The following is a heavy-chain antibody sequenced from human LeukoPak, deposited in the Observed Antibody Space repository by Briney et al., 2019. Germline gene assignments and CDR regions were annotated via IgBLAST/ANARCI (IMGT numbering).Heavy chain of an antibody. Sequence: SVKVSCKASGGTFSSYAISWVRQAPGQGLEWMGRIIPILGIANYAQKFQGRVTITAGKSTSTAYMELSSLRSEDTAVYYCATYYYDSSGYYYGGNYFDYWGQGTLVTVSS. J-gene: IGHJ4*02. CDR1: GGTFSSYA. V-gene: IGHV1-69*04. CDR2: IIPILGIA. CDR3: ATYYYDSSGYYYGGNYFDY. D-gene: IGHD3-22*01.